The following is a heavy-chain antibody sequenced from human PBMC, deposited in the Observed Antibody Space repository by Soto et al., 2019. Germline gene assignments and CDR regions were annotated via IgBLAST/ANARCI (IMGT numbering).Heavy chain of an antibody. V-gene: IGHV1-18*01. CDR3: ARGGMITCGGVTVIRSGGGMDV. CDR1: GYTFTSYG. Sequence: ASVKVSCKASGYTFTSYGISWVRQAPGQGLEWMGWISAYNGNTNYAQKLQGRVTMTTDTSTSTAYMELRSLRSDDTAVYYCARGGMITCGGVTVIRSGGGMDVWGQGTTVTVSS. D-gene: IGHD3-16*02. J-gene: IGHJ6*02. CDR2: ISAYNGNT.